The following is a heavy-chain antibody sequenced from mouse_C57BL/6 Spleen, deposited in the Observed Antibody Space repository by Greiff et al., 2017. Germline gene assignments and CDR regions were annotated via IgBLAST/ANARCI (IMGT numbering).Heavy chain of an antibody. D-gene: IGHD2-5*01. CDR1: GYTFTSYN. V-gene: IGHV1-12*01. Sequence: QVQLKESGAELVRPGASVKMSCKASGYTFTSYNMHWVKQTPRQGLEWIGAIYPGNGDTAYNQKFKGKATLTVDKSSSTAYMQLSSLTSEDSAVYICARPDSNYGRLDYWGQGTTLTVSS. CDR3: ARPDSNYGRLDY. CDR2: IYPGNGDT. J-gene: IGHJ2*01.